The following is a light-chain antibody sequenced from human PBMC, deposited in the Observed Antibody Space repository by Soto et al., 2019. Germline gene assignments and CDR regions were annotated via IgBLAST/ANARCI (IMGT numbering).Light chain of an antibody. CDR3: TSYRNDNTWV. CDR1: SRDVGSYSH. J-gene: IGLJ3*02. CDR2: EVS. Sequence: QSALTQPASVSGSPGHSITITFTGSSRDVGSYSHVSWYQQHPGKAPKLLIYEVSHWPSGISNRFTGSKYGNTAALTITGLQAEDEADYYCTSYRNDNTWVFGGGTKVTVL. V-gene: IGLV2-14*01.